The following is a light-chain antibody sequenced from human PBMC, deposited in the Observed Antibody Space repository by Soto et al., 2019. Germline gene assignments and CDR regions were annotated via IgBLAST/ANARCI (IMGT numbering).Light chain of an antibody. CDR2: DVS. V-gene: IGLV2-11*01. CDR3: CSYAGSYTYV. J-gene: IGLJ1*01. Sequence: QSALTQPASVSGSPGQSITISCTGTSSDVGGYNYVSWYQQHPGKAPKLMIYDVSKRPSGVPDRFSGSKSGNTASLTISGLQAEDEADYYCCSYAGSYTYVFGTGTKLT. CDR1: SSDVGGYNY.